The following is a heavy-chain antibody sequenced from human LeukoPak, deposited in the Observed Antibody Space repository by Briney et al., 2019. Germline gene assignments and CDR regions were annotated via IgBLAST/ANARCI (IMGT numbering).Heavy chain of an antibody. D-gene: IGHD3-22*01. J-gene: IGHJ6*03. CDR3: ARAYVDSSGYLYYYYYYYMDV. CDR1: GYTFTSYG. V-gene: IGHV1-18*01. Sequence: ASVKVSCKASGYTFTSYGISWVRQAPGQGLEWMGWISAYNGNTNNAQKPQGRVTMTTDTSTSTAYMELMSLRSDDTAVYYCARAYVDSSGYLYYYYYYYMDVWGKGTTVTVSS. CDR2: ISAYNGNT.